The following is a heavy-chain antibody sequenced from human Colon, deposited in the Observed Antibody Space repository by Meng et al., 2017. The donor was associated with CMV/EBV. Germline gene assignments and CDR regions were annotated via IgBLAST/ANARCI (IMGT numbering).Heavy chain of an antibody. CDR3: ARVMMVEPNHQKPFDI. J-gene: IGHJ3*02. CDR2: LDSGDNII. V-gene: IGHV3-48*03. D-gene: IGHD3-10*01. CDR1: GFSFNHYE. Sequence: GGSLRLSCVASGFSFNHYEMHWVRQSPGKGLEWISYLDSGDNIIYYADSVKGRFTTSSDNVKNSVYLQMNGLRVEDTAVYYCARVMMVEPNHQKPFDIWGQGTMVTVSS.